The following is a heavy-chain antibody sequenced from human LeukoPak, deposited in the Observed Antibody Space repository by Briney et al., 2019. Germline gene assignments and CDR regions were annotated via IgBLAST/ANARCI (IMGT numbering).Heavy chain of an antibody. D-gene: IGHD6-13*01. V-gene: IGHV6-1*01. CDR1: GDSVSSNSAA. CDR2: TYYRSKWYN. J-gene: IGHJ6*03. Sequence: SQTLSFTCAISGDSVSSNSAAWNWVRQSPSRGLEWVGRTYYRSKWYNDYAVSVKSRITINPDTSKNQFSLQLNSVTPEDTAVYYCARVIAAAGKHYYYYMDVWGKGTTVTVSS. CDR3: ARVIAAAGKHYYYYMDV.